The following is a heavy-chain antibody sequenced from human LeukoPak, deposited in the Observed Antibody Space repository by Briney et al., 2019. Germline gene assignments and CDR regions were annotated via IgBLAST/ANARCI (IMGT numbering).Heavy chain of an antibody. CDR2: ISGSGGST. J-gene: IGHJ4*02. D-gene: IGHD6-6*01. CDR1: GFTLNNYW. V-gene: IGHV3-23*01. CDR3: AKEWKQLVFDY. Sequence: GGSLRLSCAASGFTLNNYWMHWVRQSPGKGLEWVSAISGSGGSTYYADSVKGRFTISRDNSKNTLYLQMNSLRAEDTAVYYCAKEWKQLVFDYWGQGTLVTVSS.